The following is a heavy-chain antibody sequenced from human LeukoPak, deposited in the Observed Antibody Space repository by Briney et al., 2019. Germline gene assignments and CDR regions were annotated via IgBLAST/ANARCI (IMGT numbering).Heavy chain of an antibody. D-gene: IGHD1-14*01. Sequence: SETLSLTCTVSGGSISSYYWSWIRQPPGKGLEWIGNIDYTGSAKYNPSLGSRITISVDMSMNQFSLKVASATATDTAVYYCARQPRLTATDAFDVWGQGTMVSVSS. J-gene: IGHJ3*01. V-gene: IGHV4-59*08. CDR3: ARQPRLTATDAFDV. CDR2: IDYTGSA. CDR1: GGSISSYY.